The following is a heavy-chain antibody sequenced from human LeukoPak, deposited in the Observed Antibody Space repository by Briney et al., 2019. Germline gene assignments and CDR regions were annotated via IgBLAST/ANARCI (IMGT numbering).Heavy chain of an antibody. CDR2: ISAYNGNT. Sequence: GPVKVSCRASGYTFTSYGISWVRQAPGQGLEWMGWISAYNGNTNHAQKFQGRLTLTTDTSTTTAYMELRSLRSDDTAVYYCAREPYGISSDFDSWGQGTLVTISS. CDR1: GYTFTSYG. D-gene: IGHD2-2*01. V-gene: IGHV1-18*01. CDR3: AREPYGISSDFDS. J-gene: IGHJ4*02.